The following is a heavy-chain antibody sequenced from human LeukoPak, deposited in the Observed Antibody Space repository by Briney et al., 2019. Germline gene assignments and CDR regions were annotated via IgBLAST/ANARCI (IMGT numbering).Heavy chain of an antibody. V-gene: IGHV1-69*05. D-gene: IGHD3-3*01. J-gene: IGHJ4*02. Sequence: ASVKVSCKASGGTFSSYAISWVRQAPGQGLEWMGGIIPIFGTANYAQTFQGRVTITTDESTSTAYLEMSSLRAEDTAVYTCARNGGITIVGVGPYFDYWGQGTLVTVPS. CDR1: GGTFSSYA. CDR2: IIPIFGTA. CDR3: ARNGGITIVGVGPYFDY.